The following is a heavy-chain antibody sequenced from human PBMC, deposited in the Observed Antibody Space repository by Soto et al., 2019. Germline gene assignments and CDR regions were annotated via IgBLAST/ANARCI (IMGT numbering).Heavy chain of an antibody. CDR1: GGSISSYY. CDR2: IYYSGST. J-gene: IGHJ4*02. D-gene: IGHD3-16*02. CDR3: ARVRDMITFGGVIAKYFDY. V-gene: IGHV4-59*01. Sequence: QVQLQESGPGLVKPSETLSLTCTVSGGSISSYYWSWIRQPPGKGLEWIGYIYYSGSTNYNPSLQSRVTISVDTSKNQFSLKLSSVAAADTAVYYCARVRDMITFGGVIAKYFDYWGQGPLVTVSS.